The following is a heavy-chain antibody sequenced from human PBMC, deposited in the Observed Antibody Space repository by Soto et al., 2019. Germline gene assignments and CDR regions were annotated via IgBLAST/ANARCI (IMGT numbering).Heavy chain of an antibody. J-gene: IGHJ2*01. CDR3: AKDIGSRFGELSPLFDL. CDR2: VSSSDGST. CDR1: GFTFSSYA. Sequence: PGGSLRLSCAASGFTFSSYAMSWVRQAPGKGLEWVSGVSSSDGSTFYADSVKGRFIISRDNSKNTLYLQMNSLRAEDTAVYYCAKDIGSRFGELSPLFDLWGRGTLVTVSS. V-gene: IGHV3-23*01. D-gene: IGHD3-10*01.